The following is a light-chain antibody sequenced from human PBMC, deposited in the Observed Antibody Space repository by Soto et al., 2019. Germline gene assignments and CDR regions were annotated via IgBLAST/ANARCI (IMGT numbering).Light chain of an antibody. Sequence: DIQMTQSPSTLSASVLDRVTITCRASQSISSWLAWYQQKPGKAPKLLIYDASSLESGVPSRFSGSGSGTEFTLTISSPQPDDFATYYCQQYNSYWTFGQGTKVDIK. V-gene: IGKV1-5*01. CDR2: DAS. CDR1: QSISSW. J-gene: IGKJ1*01. CDR3: QQYNSYWT.